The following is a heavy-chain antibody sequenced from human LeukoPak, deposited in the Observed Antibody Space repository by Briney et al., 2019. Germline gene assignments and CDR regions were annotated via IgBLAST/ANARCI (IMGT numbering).Heavy chain of an antibody. J-gene: IGHJ6*02. CDR2: INPSGGST. CDR3: AREEFDIVATKGMDV. V-gene: IGHV1-46*01. D-gene: IGHD5-12*01. Sequence: ASVKVPCKASGYTFTSYYMHWVRQAPGQGLEWMGIINPSGGSTSYAQKLQGRVTMTRDTSTSTVYMELSSLRSEDTAVYYCAREEFDIVATKGMDVWGQGTTVTVSS. CDR1: GYTFTSYY.